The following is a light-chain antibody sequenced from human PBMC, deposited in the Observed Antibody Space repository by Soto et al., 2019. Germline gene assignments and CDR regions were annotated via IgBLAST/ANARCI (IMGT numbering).Light chain of an antibody. V-gene: IGKV3-15*01. J-gene: IGKJ4*01. CDR1: QNVNIF. Sequence: EIVMTQSPATLSVSAGERVTLSCRASQNVNIFLAWYQQKPGQAPRLLLYAASARVTGISARFSGSGSGTQFTLTISSLQSEDFGVYYCQQYNSWPLTFGGGTNVEIK. CDR2: AAS. CDR3: QQYNSWPLT.